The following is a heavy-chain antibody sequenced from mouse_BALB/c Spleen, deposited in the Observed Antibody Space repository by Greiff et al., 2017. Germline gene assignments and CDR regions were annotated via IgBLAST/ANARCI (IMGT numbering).Heavy chain of an antibody. Sequence: QVQLQQSGPELVKPGASVTMSCKASGYTFTDYVISWVKQRTGQGLEWIGEIYPGSGSTYYNEKFKGKATLTADKSSNTAYMQLSSLTSEDSAVYVCATYYYGSSYPYYFDYWGQGTTLTVSS. CDR3: ATYYYGSSYPYYFDY. J-gene: IGHJ2*01. D-gene: IGHD1-1*01. CDR2: IYPGSGST. CDR1: GYTFTDYV. V-gene: IGHV1-77*01.